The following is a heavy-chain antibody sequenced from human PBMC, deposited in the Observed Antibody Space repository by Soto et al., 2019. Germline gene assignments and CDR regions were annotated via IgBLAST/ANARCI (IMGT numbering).Heavy chain of an antibody. V-gene: IGHV3-66*01. CDR3: ARDRNSMYGMDV. CDR2: IYSGGST. J-gene: IGHJ6*02. CDR1: GFTVSSNY. Sequence: EVQLVESGGGLVQPGGSLRLSCAASGFTVSSNYMSWVRQAPGKGLEWVSVIYSGGSTYYADSVKGRFTISRDNSKNTLYLQLTSLRAEYTAVYYCARDRNSMYGMDVWGQGTTVTVSS. D-gene: IGHD3-3*02.